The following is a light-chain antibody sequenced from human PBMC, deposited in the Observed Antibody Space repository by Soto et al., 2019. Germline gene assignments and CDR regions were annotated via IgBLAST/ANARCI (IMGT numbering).Light chain of an antibody. J-gene: IGKJ1*01. CDR1: QSVRSN. CDR3: QQRDNWPWT. V-gene: IGKV3-11*01. Sequence: ETVLTQSPATLSLSRGERATLSCRASQSVRSNLAWYQHKPGQAPRLLIYDASNRATGIPGRFSGSGSGTDFTLTISNLEPEDFAVYYCQQRDNWPWTFGQGDKVEIK. CDR2: DAS.